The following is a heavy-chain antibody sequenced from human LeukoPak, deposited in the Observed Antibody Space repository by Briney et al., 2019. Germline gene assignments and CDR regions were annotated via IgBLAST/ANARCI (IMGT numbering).Heavy chain of an antibody. D-gene: IGHD2-21*02. CDR1: GFIFSDYT. CDR3: ARERAYCGGDCSSE. Sequence: GGALRLSCAASGFIFSDYTMIWVRQIPGKGLEGVSSISVSSTYKYYADSVKGRFTISRDNADNSVYLQMNSLRAEDSAVYYCARERAYCGGDCSSEWGQGTLVTVSS. J-gene: IGHJ4*02. CDR2: ISVSSTYK. V-gene: IGHV3-21*01.